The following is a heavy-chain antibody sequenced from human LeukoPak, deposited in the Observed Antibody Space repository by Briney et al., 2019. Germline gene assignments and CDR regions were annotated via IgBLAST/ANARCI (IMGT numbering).Heavy chain of an antibody. Sequence: GGSLRLSCAASGFTLSGYWMSWVRQAPGKGLEWVARLHADGIERYYVDPVKGRFTVSRDNAKNSLHLQMYSLRLDDTAVYYCARGGYSFDYLGQGTLVTVSS. CDR1: GFTLSGYW. J-gene: IGHJ4*02. V-gene: IGHV3-7*01. CDR3: ARGGYSFDY. CDR2: LHADGIER. D-gene: IGHD5-12*01.